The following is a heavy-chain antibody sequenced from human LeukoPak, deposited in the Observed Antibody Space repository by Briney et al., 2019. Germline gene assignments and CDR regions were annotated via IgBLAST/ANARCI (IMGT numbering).Heavy chain of an antibody. CDR1: GFTFSRYT. V-gene: IGHV3-30*04. D-gene: IGHD2-21*01. CDR3: VSGDFRF. Sequence: GRSLRLSCAVSGFTFSRYTMHWGRQAPRKGLEWVTVISEDGTNKFYSESLKSRFTISRDNSKNMLLLQMSSLRREATAVDYCVSGDFRFWGQGTLVTVSS. CDR2: ISEDGTNK. J-gene: IGHJ4*02.